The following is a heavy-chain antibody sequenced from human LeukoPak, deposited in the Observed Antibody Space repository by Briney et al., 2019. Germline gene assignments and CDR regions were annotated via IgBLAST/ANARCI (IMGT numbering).Heavy chain of an antibody. CDR2: LSYDGFKK. D-gene: IGHD6-19*01. Sequence: GGSLRLSCEGSGITLSNHGLHWVRQAPGKGLEWVALLSYDGFKKYYADSVRGRFTISRDFFSNTLYLQMDSLRTEDTAVYYCARGAVAMQLNFDYWGQGTLVTVSS. V-gene: IGHV3-30-3*01. J-gene: IGHJ4*02. CDR3: ARGAVAMQLNFDY. CDR1: GITLSNHG.